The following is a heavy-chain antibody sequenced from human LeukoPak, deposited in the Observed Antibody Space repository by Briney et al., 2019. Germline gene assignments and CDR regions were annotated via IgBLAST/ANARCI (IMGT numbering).Heavy chain of an antibody. CDR3: ASSAAADFYYFDY. J-gene: IGHJ4*02. CDR2: INHSGST. V-gene: IGHV4-34*01. CDR1: GGSFSGYY. D-gene: IGHD6-13*01. Sequence: SETLSLTCAVYGGSFSGYYWSWIRQPPGKGLEWIGEINHSGSTNYNPSLKSRVTISVDTSKNQFSLKLSSVTAADTAVYYCASSAAADFYYFDYWGQGTLATVSS.